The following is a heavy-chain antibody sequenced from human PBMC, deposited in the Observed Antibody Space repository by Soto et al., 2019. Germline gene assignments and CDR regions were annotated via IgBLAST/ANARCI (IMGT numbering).Heavy chain of an antibody. J-gene: IGHJ4*02. V-gene: IGHV1-2*04. Sequence: QVQLVQSGAEVKKPGASVKVSCKASGYPFNDYYIHWVRQAPGQGLEWVGWINAKSGGTNYAQKFQGWVTMTRDTSSSTAYMELRRLRPNDTAVYYCARDSEREEEMAMSPDYWCQGTLVTVSS. CDR1: GYPFNDYY. D-gene: IGHD3-10*01. CDR2: INAKSGGT. CDR3: ARDSEREEEMAMSPDY.